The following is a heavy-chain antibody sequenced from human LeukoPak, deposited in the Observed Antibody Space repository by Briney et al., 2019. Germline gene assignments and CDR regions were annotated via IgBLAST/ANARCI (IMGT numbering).Heavy chain of an antibody. J-gene: IGHJ4*02. CDR2: ITKSGRDT. CDR3: AKTVLRGVIQPIDY. Sequence: PGGSLRLSCVTSGFTFSNYAMSWVRQAPGKGLEWVSDITKSGRDTFYADSVKGRFTISRDNSKNTVNLQMNSLRAEDTAVYYCAKTVLRGVIQPIDYWGQGTLVTVSS. D-gene: IGHD3-10*01. CDR1: GFTFSNYA. V-gene: IGHV3-23*01.